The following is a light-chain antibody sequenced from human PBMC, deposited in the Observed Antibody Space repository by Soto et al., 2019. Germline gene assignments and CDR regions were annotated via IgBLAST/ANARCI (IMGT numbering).Light chain of an antibody. Sequence: EILMTQSPATLSVSPGARATLSCRASQSVSSNLAWYQHKPGQAPRLLIYGASTRTFDVPDRFSGSGSGTNFTLTISRLQPEDFAVYYCQHYGTSLTFGGGTKV. CDR3: QHYGTSLT. CDR1: QSVSSN. J-gene: IGKJ4*01. CDR2: GAS. V-gene: IGKV3D-15*01.